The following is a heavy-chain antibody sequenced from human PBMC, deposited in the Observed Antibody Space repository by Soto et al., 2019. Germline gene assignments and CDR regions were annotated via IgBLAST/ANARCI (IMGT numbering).Heavy chain of an antibody. Sequence: ASVKVSCKASGYTFTSYGISWVRQAPGQGLEWMGWISAYNGNANYAQKLQGRVTMTTDTSTSTAYMELRSLRSDDTAVYYCASLPNVAGVAYWGQGTLVTVSS. J-gene: IGHJ4*02. CDR1: GYTFTSYG. CDR2: ISAYNGNA. CDR3: ASLPNVAGVAY. V-gene: IGHV1-18*04. D-gene: IGHD6-19*01.